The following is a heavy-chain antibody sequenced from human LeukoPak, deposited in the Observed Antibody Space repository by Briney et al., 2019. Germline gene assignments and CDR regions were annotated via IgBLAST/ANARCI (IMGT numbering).Heavy chain of an antibody. CDR3: ARQCGSLCPFDS. CDR1: GYTFSSYG. J-gene: IGHJ4*02. CDR2: ISAYNGNT. Sequence: ASVKVSCKASGYTFSSYGISWVRQAPGQGLEWMGWISAYNGNTNYAQKLQGRVTMTTDTSTTTAYMELRSLRSDDTAVYYCARQCGSLCPFDSRGQGTLVTVSS. V-gene: IGHV1-18*01. D-gene: IGHD1-26*01.